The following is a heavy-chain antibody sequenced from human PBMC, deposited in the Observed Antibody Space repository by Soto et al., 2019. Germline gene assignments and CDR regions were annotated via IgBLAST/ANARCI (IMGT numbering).Heavy chain of an antibody. CDR3: ASRAPETSVDY. V-gene: IGHV4-4*02. CDR1: GGPVRDAYS. J-gene: IGHJ4*02. D-gene: IGHD1-26*01. Sequence: SETLSLTCTVSGGPVRDAYSYWTWVRQPPGQGLEWIGEIYRTGSTNYNPSLKSRVTISLDKSENQFSLKVTSLTAADTAVYYGASRAPETSVDYGGQGTLVPVSS. CDR2: IYRTGST.